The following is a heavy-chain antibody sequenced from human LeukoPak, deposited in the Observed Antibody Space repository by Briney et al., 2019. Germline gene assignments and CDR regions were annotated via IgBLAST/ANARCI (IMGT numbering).Heavy chain of an antibody. Sequence: GGPLRLSCAASGFTFSSYGMDWVRQAPGKGLEWVSYISNSGTTMNYADSVKGRFAISRDNAKNSLYLQMNSLRAEDTAVYYCTRGDTLIWGQGTMVTVSS. V-gene: IGHV3-48*03. CDR2: ISNSGTTM. D-gene: IGHD2-15*01. CDR3: TRGDTLI. CDR1: GFTFSSYG. J-gene: IGHJ3*02.